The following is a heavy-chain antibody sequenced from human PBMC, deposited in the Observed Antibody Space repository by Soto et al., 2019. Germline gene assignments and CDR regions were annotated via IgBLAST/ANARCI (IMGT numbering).Heavy chain of an antibody. D-gene: IGHD5-12*01. Sequence: ASVKVSCKASGGTFSSYAISWVRQAPGQGLEWMGGIIPIFGTANYAQKFQGRVMITADESTSTAYMELSSLRSEDTAVYYCARANTVATNFDYWGQGTLVTVSS. CDR3: ARANTVATNFDY. CDR2: IIPIFGTA. CDR1: GGTFSSYA. J-gene: IGHJ4*02. V-gene: IGHV1-69*13.